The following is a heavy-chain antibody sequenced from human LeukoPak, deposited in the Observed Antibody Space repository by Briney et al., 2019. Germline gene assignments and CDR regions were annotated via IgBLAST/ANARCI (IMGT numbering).Heavy chain of an antibody. CDR3: AKDNQDVGTKTFDY. Sequence: PGGSLRLSCAASGFTFSSYAMHWVRQAPGKGLEWVAVISYDGSNKYYADSVKGRFTISRDNSKNTLYLQMNSLRAEDTAVYYCAKDNQDVGTKTFDYWGQGTLVTVSS. CDR2: ISYDGSNK. D-gene: IGHD1-14*01. J-gene: IGHJ4*02. V-gene: IGHV3-30-3*01. CDR1: GFTFSSYA.